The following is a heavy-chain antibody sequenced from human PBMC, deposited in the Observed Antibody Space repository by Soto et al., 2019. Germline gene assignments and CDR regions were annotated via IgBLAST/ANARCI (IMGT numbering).Heavy chain of an antibody. CDR1: GYTFTSYD. CDR3: ARGRTIVVVITQDYYYGMDA. CDR2: MNPNSGNT. Sequence: ASVKVSCKASGYTFTSYDINWVRQATGQGLEWMGWMNPNSGNTGYAQKFQGRVTMTRNTSISTAYMELSSLRSEDTAVYYCARGRTIVVVITQDYYYGMDAWGQGTTVTVSS. V-gene: IGHV1-8*01. D-gene: IGHD3-22*01. J-gene: IGHJ6*02.